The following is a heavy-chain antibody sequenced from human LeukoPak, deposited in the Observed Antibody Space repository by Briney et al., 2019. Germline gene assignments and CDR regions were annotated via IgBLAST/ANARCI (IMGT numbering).Heavy chain of an antibody. CDR3: VRGGQGDGHSADEGFDI. J-gene: IGHJ3*02. V-gene: IGHV6-1*01. D-gene: IGHD5-18*01. CDR2: TYYRSKWYN. CDR1: GDSVFSNSS. Sequence: PSQTLSLTCAISGDSVFSNSSWNWIRPSPSRGLEWLGRTYYRSKWYNDYGVSVKSRININPDTSKNHFSLQLSSVTPEDTAVYYCVRGGQGDGHSADEGFDIWGQGTMVTVS.